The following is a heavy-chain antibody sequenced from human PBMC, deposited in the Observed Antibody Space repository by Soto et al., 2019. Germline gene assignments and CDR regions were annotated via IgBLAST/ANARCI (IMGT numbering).Heavy chain of an antibody. V-gene: IGHV5-51*01. Sequence: PGESLKISCKGSGYSFTSYWIGWVRQMPGKGLEWMGIIYPGDSDTRYSPSFQGQVTISADKSISTAYLQWSSLKASDTAMYYSARSYYDVNYYYGMDVWGQGTTVTVSS. CDR2: IYPGDSDT. J-gene: IGHJ6*02. CDR1: GYSFTSYW. CDR3: ARSYYDVNYYYGMDV. D-gene: IGHD3-3*01.